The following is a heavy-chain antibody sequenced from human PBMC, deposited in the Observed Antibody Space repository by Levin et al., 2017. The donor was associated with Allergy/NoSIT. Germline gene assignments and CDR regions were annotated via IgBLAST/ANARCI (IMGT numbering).Heavy chain of an antibody. V-gene: IGHV3-15*01. CDR3: TTDRRSFRAPIAARPRYYYYGMDV. CDR2: IKSKTDGGTT. J-gene: IGHJ6*02. D-gene: IGHD6-6*01. CDR1: GFTFSNAW. Sequence: AGGSLRLSCAASGFTFSNAWMSWVRQAPGKGLEWVGRIKSKTDGGTTDYAAPVKVRFTISRDDSKNTLYLQMNSLKTEDTAVYYCTTDRRSFRAPIAARPRYYYYGMDVWGQGTTVTVSS.